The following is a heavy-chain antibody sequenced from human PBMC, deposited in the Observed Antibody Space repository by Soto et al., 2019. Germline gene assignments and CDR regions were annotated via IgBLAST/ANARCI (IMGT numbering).Heavy chain of an antibody. CDR1: GYSFTSYW. CDR3: ARSVSAARGSNYYYYGMDV. J-gene: IGHJ6*02. D-gene: IGHD2-2*01. Sequence: PGESLKISCKGSGYSFTSYWIGRVRQMPGKGLEWMGIIYPGDSDTRYSPSFQGQVTISADKSISTAYLQWSSLKASDTAMYYCARSVSAARGSNYYYYGMDVWGQGTTVTVSS. CDR2: IYPGDSDT. V-gene: IGHV5-51*01.